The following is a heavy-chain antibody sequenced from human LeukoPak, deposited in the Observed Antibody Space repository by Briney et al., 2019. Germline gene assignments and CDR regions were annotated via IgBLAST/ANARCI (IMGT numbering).Heavy chain of an antibody. V-gene: IGHV3-30-3*01. CDR2: ISYDGSNK. CDR1: GFTFSSYA. CDR3: GRGSPYSGRYLYAFDI. Sequence: GGALRLSCAASGFTFSSYAMHWVRQAPGKGLEWVAVISYDGSNKYYADSVKGRFTISRDNSKNTLYLQMNSLRAEDTAVYYCGRGSPYSGRYLYAFDIWGQGTMVSVPS. J-gene: IGHJ3*02. D-gene: IGHD1-26*01.